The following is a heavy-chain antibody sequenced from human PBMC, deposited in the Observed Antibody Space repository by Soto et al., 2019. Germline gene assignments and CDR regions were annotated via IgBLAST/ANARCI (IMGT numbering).Heavy chain of an antibody. V-gene: IGHV4-39*01. J-gene: IGHJ4*02. Sequence: SETLSLTCTVSGGSISGSSYYWGWIRQPPGKGLEWIGNIFYGATTYYNPSLKSRVTISVDTSKNQFSLKLTSVTAADTAVYYCESSESYDQSDYWGQGTLVTVSS. CDR1: GGSISGSSYY. D-gene: IGHD3-10*01. CDR2: IFYGATT. CDR3: ESSESYDQSDY.